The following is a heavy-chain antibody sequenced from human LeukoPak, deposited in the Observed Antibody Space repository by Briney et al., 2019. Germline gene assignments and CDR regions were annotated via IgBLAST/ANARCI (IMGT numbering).Heavy chain of an antibody. J-gene: IGHJ4*02. CDR2: TYADGYT. D-gene: IGHD2-2*01. CDR3: ARGLRHCDRTSCFQPFDC. V-gene: IGHV3-53*01. Sequence: GGSLRLSCAASGFTLSSSYMTWVRQAPGKGLEWVSITYADGYTFYADSVKGRFTISRDNSKKTLCLQMNSLRAEDTAMYYCARGLRHCDRTSCFQPFDCWGQGTLVTVSS. CDR1: GFTLSSSY.